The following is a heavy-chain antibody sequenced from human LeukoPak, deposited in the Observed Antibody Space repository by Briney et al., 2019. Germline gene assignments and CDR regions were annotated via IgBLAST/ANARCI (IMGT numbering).Heavy chain of an antibody. J-gene: IGHJ5*02. V-gene: IGHV4-59*08. CDR2: IYYSGST. CDR1: GGSINNYY. Sequence: PSETLSLTCIVSGGSINNYYWSWIRQPPGKGLEWIGYIYYSGSTNYNPSLKGRVTISVDTSKNQFSLKLSSVTAADTAVYYCARLKEYYTWGQGTLVTVSS. CDR3: ARLKEYYT. D-gene: IGHD2/OR15-2a*01.